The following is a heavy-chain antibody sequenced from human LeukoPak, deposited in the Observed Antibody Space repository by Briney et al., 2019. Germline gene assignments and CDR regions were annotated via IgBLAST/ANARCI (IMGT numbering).Heavy chain of an antibody. CDR2: IKQDGSEK. Sequence: GGSLRLSCAASGFTFSSHWMSWVRQAPGKGLEWVANIKQDGSEKYYVDSVKGRFTISRDNAKNSLYLQMNSLRAEDTAVYYCARDLLGYCSSTSCYRVGYYYYYMDVWGKGTTVTVSS. J-gene: IGHJ6*03. D-gene: IGHD2-2*01. CDR3: ARDLLGYCSSTSCYRVGYYYYYMDV. CDR1: GFTFSSHW. V-gene: IGHV3-7*01.